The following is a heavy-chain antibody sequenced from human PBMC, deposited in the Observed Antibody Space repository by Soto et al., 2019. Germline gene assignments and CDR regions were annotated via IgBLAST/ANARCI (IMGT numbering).Heavy chain of an antibody. J-gene: IGHJ5*02. CDR1: GGSISRYY. CDR3: ARHWLQSWFDP. Sequence: SETLSLTCTVSGGSISRYYWSRIRQPPGKGLEWIGYMYNTGSTVYNPSFKSRVTISVDTSKKQFSLKLSSVTAADTAVYYCARHWLQSWFDPWGQGTLVTVSS. D-gene: IGHD4-4*01. CDR2: MYNTGST. V-gene: IGHV4-59*08.